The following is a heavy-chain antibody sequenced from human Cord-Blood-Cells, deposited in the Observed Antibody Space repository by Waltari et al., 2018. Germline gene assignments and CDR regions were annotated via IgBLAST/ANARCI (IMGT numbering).Heavy chain of an antibody. CDR2: IDSGGRT. J-gene: IGHJ3*02. V-gene: IGHV3-53*01. Sequence: EVQLVESGGGLIQPGGSLRLSCAASGFTVSSNYMSWVRQARGKGLGWVSVIDSGGRTYYADYVKGRFTISRDNAKTTLYLQMNSLRAEDTAVYYCARGFCSSTSCYAFDIWGQGTMVTVSS. D-gene: IGHD2-2*01. CDR1: GFTVSSNY. CDR3: ARGFCSSTSCYAFDI.